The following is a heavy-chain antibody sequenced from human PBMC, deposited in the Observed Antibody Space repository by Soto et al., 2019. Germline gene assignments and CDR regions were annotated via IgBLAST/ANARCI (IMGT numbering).Heavy chain of an antibody. CDR3: ARPGSSSPYLDFDY. Sequence: GESLKISCKGSGYSFTSYWISWVRQMPGKGLEWMGKIDPSDSNTKYSPSFQGHVIISVDKSINTAYLQWSSLKASDTAMYYCARPGSSSPYLDFDYWGQGTLVTVSS. CDR2: IDPSDSNT. D-gene: IGHD6-13*01. V-gene: IGHV5-10-1*01. J-gene: IGHJ4*02. CDR1: GYSFTSYW.